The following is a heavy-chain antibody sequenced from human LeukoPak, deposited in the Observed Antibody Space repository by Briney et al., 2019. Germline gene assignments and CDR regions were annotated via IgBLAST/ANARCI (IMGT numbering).Heavy chain of an antibody. CDR2: IIPIFGTA. D-gene: IGHD3-3*01. Sequence: SVKVSCKASGGTFSSYGVSWVRQAPGQGHEWMGGIIPIFGTANYAQKFQGRVTITTDESTSTAYMELSSLRSEDTAVYYCARDSGNYWSGYYAFDPWGQGTLVTVSS. J-gene: IGHJ5*02. CDR1: GGTFSSYG. V-gene: IGHV1-69*05. CDR3: ARDSGNYWSGYYAFDP.